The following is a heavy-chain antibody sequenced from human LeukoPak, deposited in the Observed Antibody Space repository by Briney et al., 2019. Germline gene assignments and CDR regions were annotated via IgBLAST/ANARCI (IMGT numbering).Heavy chain of an antibody. CDR3: ARASSGSYSLHTSTY. CDR2: IIPIFGTA. Sequence: VASVKVSCKASGGTFSSYAISWVRQAPGQGLEWMGGIIPIFGTANYAQKFQGRVTIITDKSTSTVYMELSSLKSEDTAVYYCARASSGSYSLHTSTYWGQASLVTVSS. J-gene: IGHJ4*02. D-gene: IGHD1-26*01. V-gene: IGHV1-69*05. CDR1: GGTFSSYA.